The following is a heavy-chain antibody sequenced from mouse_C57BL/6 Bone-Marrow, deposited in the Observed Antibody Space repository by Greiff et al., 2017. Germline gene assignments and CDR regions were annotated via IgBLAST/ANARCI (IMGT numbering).Heavy chain of an antibody. CDR2: IYPGGGYT. V-gene: IGHV1-63*01. CDR3: ARGGPYYYGSSTPFDY. D-gene: IGHD1-1*01. Sequence: VQLQQSGAELVRPGTSVQMSCKASGYTFTNYWIGWAKQRPGHGLEWIGDIYPGGGYTNYNEKFKGKATLTADKSSSTAYMQFSSLTSEDSAIYYCARGGPYYYGSSTPFDYWGQGTTLTVSS. J-gene: IGHJ2*01. CDR1: GYTFTNYW.